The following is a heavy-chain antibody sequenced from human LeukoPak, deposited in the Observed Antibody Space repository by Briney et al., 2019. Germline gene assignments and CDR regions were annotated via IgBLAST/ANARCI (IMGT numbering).Heavy chain of an antibody. Sequence: MASETLSLTCTVSGGSISSGDYYWSWTRQPPGKGLEWIGYIYDSETTYYNPSLKSRVTISIDTSKNQFSLKLNSVTAADTAVYYCARDFADTITVTGDVYYMDVWGKGTTVAVSS. D-gene: IGHD5-24*01. CDR1: GGSISSGDYY. V-gene: IGHV4-30-4*08. CDR3: ARDFADTITVTGDVYYMDV. J-gene: IGHJ6*03. CDR2: IYDSETT.